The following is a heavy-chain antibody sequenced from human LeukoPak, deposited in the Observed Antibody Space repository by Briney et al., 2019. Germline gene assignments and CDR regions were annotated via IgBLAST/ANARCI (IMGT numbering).Heavy chain of an antibody. CDR3: ANLAAVPVGMGYFDN. Sequence: GGSLRLSRAASGFNFRSYAMTWVRQAPGKGLEWGSSISVGGDGTYYTDPVKGRFTISRDNSKNTLSLEMSSLRAEYTVVYYCANLAAVPVGMGYFDNWGQGTLVTVSS. D-gene: IGHD2-2*01. V-gene: IGHV3-23*01. J-gene: IGHJ4*02. CDR1: GFNFRSYA. CDR2: ISVGGDGT.